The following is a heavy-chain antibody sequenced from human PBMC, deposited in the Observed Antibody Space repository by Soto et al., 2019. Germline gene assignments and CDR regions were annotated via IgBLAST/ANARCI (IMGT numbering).Heavy chain of an antibody. J-gene: IGHJ4*02. D-gene: IGHD2-21*02. Sequence: EVQLLESGGGLAQPGGSLRLSCAASAFTFSSYAMSWVRQAPGTGLEWVSAVRGSGDSTYYADSVKGRFTISRDNSKNTLYLQMHSLRAEDTAVYYCAKGRASDCPGCTQDYWGQGTLVTVSS. CDR3: AKGRASDCPGCTQDY. V-gene: IGHV3-23*01. CDR1: AFTFSSYA. CDR2: VRGSGDST.